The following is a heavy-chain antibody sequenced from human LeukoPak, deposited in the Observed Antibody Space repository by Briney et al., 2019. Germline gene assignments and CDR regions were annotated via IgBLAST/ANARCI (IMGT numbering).Heavy chain of an antibody. Sequence: SETLSLTCAVYGGSFSGYYWSWIRQPPGRGLEWIGEINHSGSTNYNPSLKSRVTISVDTSKNQFSLKLSSVTAADTAVYYCARHGYRYWGQGTLVTVSS. CDR2: INHSGST. J-gene: IGHJ4*02. D-gene: IGHD3-16*02. CDR3: ARHGYRY. V-gene: IGHV4-34*01. CDR1: GGSFSGYY.